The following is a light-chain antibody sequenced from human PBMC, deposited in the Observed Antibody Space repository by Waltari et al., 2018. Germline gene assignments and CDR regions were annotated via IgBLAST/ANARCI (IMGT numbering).Light chain of an antibody. CDR3: LVWASGSAV. CDR2: RST. Sequence: SYELTQPLFMSVALGQTARLTCGGDNIGSSSVHWYQQRPPQAPVLLIYRSTNRPSGIPDRFSASNSGNTATLTISGIEAGDEADYYCLVWASGSAVFGGGTKLTVL. CDR1: NIGSSS. J-gene: IGLJ3*02. V-gene: IGLV3-9*01.